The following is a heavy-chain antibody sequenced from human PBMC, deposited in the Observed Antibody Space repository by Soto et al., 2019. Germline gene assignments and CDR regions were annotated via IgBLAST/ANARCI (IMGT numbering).Heavy chain of an antibody. CDR2: IYPGDSDT. J-gene: IGHJ4*02. D-gene: IGHD6-19*01. V-gene: IGHV5-51*01. CDR1: GYSFTSYW. Sequence: GESLKISCKGSGYSFTSYWIGWVRQMPGKGLEWMGIIYPGDSDTRYSRSFQGQVTISADKSISTAYLQWSSLNASDTAMYYCARVWAEQWLVPFDYWGQGTLVTVSS. CDR3: ARVWAEQWLVPFDY.